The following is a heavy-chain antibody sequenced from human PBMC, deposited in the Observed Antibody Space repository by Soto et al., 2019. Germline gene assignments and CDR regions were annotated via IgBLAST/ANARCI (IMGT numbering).Heavy chain of an antibody. CDR3: ARSSDDIVVVPAAYDS. V-gene: IGHV1-18*04. D-gene: IGHD2-2*01. J-gene: IGHJ4*02. CDR2: ISAYNGNT. Sequence: QVQLVQSGAEVKKPGASVKVSCKASGYTFTSYGISWVRQTPGQGLEWVGWISAYNGNTYYAQKLQGRVTMTTDTSTRTAYMELRSLRSDVTAVYYCARSSDDIVVVPAAYDSWRQGPLVTFSS. CDR1: GYTFTSYG.